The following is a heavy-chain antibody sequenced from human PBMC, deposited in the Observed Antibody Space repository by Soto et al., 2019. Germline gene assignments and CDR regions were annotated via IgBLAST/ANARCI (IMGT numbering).Heavy chain of an antibody. V-gene: IGHV4-39*01. D-gene: IGHD6-19*01. CDR3: ARHVGQGLVRASAPGNRFDY. Sequence: SETLSLTCTVSGGSISSSSYYWGWIRQPPGKGLEWIGSIYYSGSTYYNPSLKSRVTISVDTSKNQFSLKLSSVTAADTAVYYCARHVGQGLVRASAPGNRFDYWSQEPLVTVSS. J-gene: IGHJ4*02. CDR1: GGSISSSSYY. CDR2: IYYSGST.